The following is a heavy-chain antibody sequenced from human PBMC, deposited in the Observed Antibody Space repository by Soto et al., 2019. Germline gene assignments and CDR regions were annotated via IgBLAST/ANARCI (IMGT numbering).Heavy chain of an antibody. J-gene: IGHJ6*01. Sequence: ASVKVSCKASGYTFTSYAMHWVRQAPGQRLEWMGWINAGNGNTKYSQKFQGRVTITRDTSASTAYMELSSLRSEDTAVYYCARDKLDPNDYQLPHYYYYGMEVWGQGPTVTVSS. CDR2: INAGNGNT. CDR3: ARDKLDPNDYQLPHYYYYGMEV. V-gene: IGHV1-3*01. D-gene: IGHD2-2*01. CDR1: GYTFTSYA.